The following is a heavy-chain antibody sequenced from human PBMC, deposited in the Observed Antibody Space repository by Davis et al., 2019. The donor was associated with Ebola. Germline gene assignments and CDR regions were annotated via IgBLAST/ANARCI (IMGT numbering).Heavy chain of an antibody. V-gene: IGHV3-74*01. D-gene: IGHD5-24*01. J-gene: IGHJ3*02. CDR3: AREMVTTNDAFDI. Sequence: PGGSLRLSCAASGFTFSNYWMHWVRQAPGKGLVWVSRINSDGSSTSYADSVKGRFTISRDNAKNMLYLQKNSLRVEDTAVYYCAREMVTTNDAFDIWGQGTMVSVSS. CDR1: GFTFSNYW. CDR2: INSDGSST.